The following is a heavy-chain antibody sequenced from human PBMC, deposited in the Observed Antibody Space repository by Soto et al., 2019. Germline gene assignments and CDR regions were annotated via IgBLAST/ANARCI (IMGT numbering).Heavy chain of an antibody. Sequence: QVQLLESGPGLVKPSGTLSLTCVVSGGSVTSKNWWWSWVRLSPGERPEWIGQVYYTGSIKYNPSLQSRATISLDKSKNLSSLNLGPVAAAHTALYNSTTETTADMGCPVTDYF. D-gene: IGHD2-15*01. CDR2: VYYTGSI. V-gene: IGHV4-4*02. CDR3: TTETTADMGCPVTDYF. J-gene: IGHJ1*01. CDR1: GGSVTSKNW.